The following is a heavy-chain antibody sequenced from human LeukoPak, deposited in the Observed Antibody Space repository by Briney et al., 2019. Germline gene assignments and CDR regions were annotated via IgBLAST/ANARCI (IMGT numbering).Heavy chain of an antibody. CDR3: ARDNGGFGELLHGY. J-gene: IGHJ4*02. Sequence: ASVKVSCEASGGTFSSYAISWVRQAPGQGLEWMGGIIPIFGTANYAQKFQGRVTITADKSTSTAYMELSSLRSEDTAVYYCARDNGGFGELLHGYWGQGTLVTVSS. V-gene: IGHV1-69*06. CDR1: GGTFSSYA. D-gene: IGHD3-10*01. CDR2: IIPIFGTA.